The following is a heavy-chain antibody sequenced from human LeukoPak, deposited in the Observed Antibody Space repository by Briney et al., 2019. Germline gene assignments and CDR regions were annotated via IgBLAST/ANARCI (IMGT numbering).Heavy chain of an antibody. J-gene: IGHJ4*02. CDR2: IYHSGST. Sequence: SETLSLTCTVSGYSISSGYYWGWIRQPPGKGLEWIGSIYHSGSTYYNPSLKSRVTISVDTSKNQLSLKLSSVTAADTAVYYCARAVVVPAAMLDYFDYWGQGTLVTVSS. CDR3: ARAVVVPAAMLDYFDY. D-gene: IGHD2-2*01. CDR1: GYSISSGYY. V-gene: IGHV4-38-2*02.